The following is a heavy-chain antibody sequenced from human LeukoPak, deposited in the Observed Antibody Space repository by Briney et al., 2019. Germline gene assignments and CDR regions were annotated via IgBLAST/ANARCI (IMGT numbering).Heavy chain of an antibody. Sequence: GGSLRLSCAASRFTFSSYEMSWVRQAPGKGLEWVSYISSGGTTVYYADFVKGRFTISRDNAKNSLYLQMNSLRAEDTAVYYCARDGGKETRGRGLQLLWDYWGQGTLVTVSS. D-gene: IGHD3-16*01. CDR3: ARDGGKETRGRGLQLLWDY. V-gene: IGHV3-48*03. J-gene: IGHJ4*02. CDR2: ISSGGTTV. CDR1: RFTFSSYE.